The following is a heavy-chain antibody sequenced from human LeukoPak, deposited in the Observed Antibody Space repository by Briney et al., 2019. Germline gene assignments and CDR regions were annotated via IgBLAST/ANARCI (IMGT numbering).Heavy chain of an antibody. Sequence: ASVNVSCKASVSPXTSFLINWMRQAHGQGLEWMGGSIPIFGTANLAQKFQGRVTITADESMSTAYMEMSSLRSEDTAVYYCARGQAPDCGGDCYFSSWGQGTLVTVSS. V-gene: IGHV1-69*13. CDR1: VSPXTSFL. CDR3: ARGQAPDCGGDCYFSS. D-gene: IGHD2-21*02. J-gene: IGHJ5*02. CDR2: SIPIFGTA.